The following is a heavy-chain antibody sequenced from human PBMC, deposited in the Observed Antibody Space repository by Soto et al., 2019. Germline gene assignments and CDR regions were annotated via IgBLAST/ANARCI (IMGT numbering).Heavy chain of an antibody. Sequence: ASVKVSCKASGYTFTGYYMHWVRQAPGQGLEWMGWINPNSGGTNYAQKFQGWVTMTRDTSISTAYMELSRLRSDDTAVYYCARGRYMGGGKYYFDYWGQGTLVTVSS. CDR3: ARGRYMGGGKYYFDY. CDR1: GYTFTGYY. V-gene: IGHV1-2*04. CDR2: INPNSGGT. D-gene: IGHD3-16*01. J-gene: IGHJ4*02.